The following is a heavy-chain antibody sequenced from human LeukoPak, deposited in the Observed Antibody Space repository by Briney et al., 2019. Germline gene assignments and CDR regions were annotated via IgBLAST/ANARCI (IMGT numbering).Heavy chain of an antibody. V-gene: IGHV3-48*03. J-gene: IGHJ4*02. CDR1: GFTFSSYE. Sequence: GGSLRLSCAVSGFTFSSYEMNWVRQAPGKGLGWVSYISSSGSTIYYADSVKGRFTISRDNAKNSLYLQLTSLRAEDTAVYYCARIWTAVAGVYFDYWGQGTLVTFSA. CDR2: ISSSGSTI. CDR3: ARIWTAVAGVYFDY. D-gene: IGHD6-19*01.